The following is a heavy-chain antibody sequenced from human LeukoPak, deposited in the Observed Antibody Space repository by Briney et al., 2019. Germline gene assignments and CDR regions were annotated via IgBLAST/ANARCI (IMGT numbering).Heavy chain of an antibody. V-gene: IGHV3-49*03. J-gene: IGHJ4*02. CDR1: GFTFGDYA. Sequence: PGGSLRLSCTASGFTFGDYAMSWFRQAPGKGLEWVGFIRSKGYGGTTEYAASVKGRFTISRDDSKSIAYLEINSLKTEDTAVYYCAGGFAVAALGITDFDRWGQGTLVTVSA. CDR3: AGGFAVAALGITDFDR. CDR2: IRSKGYGGTT. D-gene: IGHD6-19*01.